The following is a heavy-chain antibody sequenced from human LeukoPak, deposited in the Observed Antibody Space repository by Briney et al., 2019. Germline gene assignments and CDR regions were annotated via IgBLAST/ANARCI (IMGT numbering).Heavy chain of an antibody. CDR3: ARVGVVVGSSSIGVFDY. D-gene: IGHD6-6*01. CDR1: GGTFSSYA. Sequence: ASVTVSCKASGGTFSSYAISWVRQAPGQGLEWMGGIIPIFGTANYAQKFQGRVTITADESTSTAYMELSSLRSEDTAVYYCARVGVVVGSSSIGVFDYWGQGTLVTVSS. V-gene: IGHV1-69*13. CDR2: IIPIFGTA. J-gene: IGHJ4*02.